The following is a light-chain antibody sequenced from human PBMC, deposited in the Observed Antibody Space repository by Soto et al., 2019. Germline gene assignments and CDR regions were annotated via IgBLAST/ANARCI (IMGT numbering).Light chain of an antibody. CDR3: QEANSFPPT. V-gene: IGKV1-12*01. Sequence: DVQMTQSPSFVSASVGDRVTITCRASQGIRNRLAWYQHKPGQAPKLLIYESSSLQRGVPPRFSGSGSGTQFTLTISSLQHEDFATYYCQEANSFPPTFGGGTKVEIK. CDR1: QGIRNR. CDR2: ESS. J-gene: IGKJ4*01.